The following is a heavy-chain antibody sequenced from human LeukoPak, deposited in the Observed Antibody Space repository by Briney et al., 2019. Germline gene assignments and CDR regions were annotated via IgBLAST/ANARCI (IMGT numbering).Heavy chain of an antibody. CDR2: INHSGST. J-gene: IGHJ5*02. D-gene: IGHD5-18*01. CDR3: ARGVLSRHVDTAIFRWFDP. V-gene: IGHV4-34*01. CDR1: GGSFSGYY. Sequence: PSETLSLTCAVYGGSFSGYYWSWIRQPPGKGLEWIGEINHSGSTNYNPSLKSRVTISVDTSKNQFSLKLSSVTAADTAVYYCARGVLSRHVDTAIFRWFDPWGQGTLVTVSS.